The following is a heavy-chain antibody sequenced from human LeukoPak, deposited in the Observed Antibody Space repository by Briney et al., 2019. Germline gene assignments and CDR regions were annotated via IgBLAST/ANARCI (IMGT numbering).Heavy chain of an antibody. D-gene: IGHD3-3*01. CDR1: GFTFSSYS. CDR2: ISGSSSKI. CDR3: VRQSPPVTIFGVVTTSPLDY. V-gene: IGHV3-48*01. Sequence: GGSLRLSCAASGFTFSSYSMNWARQAPGKGREGVSYISGSSSKIYYADSVKGRFTISRDNAKNSLYLQMNSLRAEDTAVYYCVRQSPPVTIFGVVTTSPLDYWGQGTLVTVSS. J-gene: IGHJ4*02.